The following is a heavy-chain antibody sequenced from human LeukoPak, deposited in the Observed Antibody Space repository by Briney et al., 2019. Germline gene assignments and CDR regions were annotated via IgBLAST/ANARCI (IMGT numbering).Heavy chain of an antibody. J-gene: IGHJ5*02. D-gene: IGHD6-19*01. Sequence: GGSLRLSCAASGFTFSSYWMHWVRQAPGKGLVWVSRINSDGSSTSYADSVKGQFTISRDNAKNTLYLQMNSLRAEDTAVYYCARDREQWLEGWFDPWGQGTLVTVSS. CDR2: INSDGSST. CDR3: ARDREQWLEGWFDP. V-gene: IGHV3-74*01. CDR1: GFTFSSYW.